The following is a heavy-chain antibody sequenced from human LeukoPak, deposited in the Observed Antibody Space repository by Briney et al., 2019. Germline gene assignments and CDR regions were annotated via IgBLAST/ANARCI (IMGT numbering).Heavy chain of an antibody. CDR1: GFTFSSYS. D-gene: IGHD3-16*02. Sequence: GGSLRLSCAASGFTFSSYSMNWVRQAPGKGLEWVSSIRSSSSYIYYADSVKGRFTISRDNAKNSLYLQMNSLRAEDTAVYYCARDSLDDYVWGSYREKPLDYWGQGTLVTVSS. CDR3: ARDSLDDYVWGSYREKPLDY. CDR2: IRSSSSYI. V-gene: IGHV3-21*01. J-gene: IGHJ4*02.